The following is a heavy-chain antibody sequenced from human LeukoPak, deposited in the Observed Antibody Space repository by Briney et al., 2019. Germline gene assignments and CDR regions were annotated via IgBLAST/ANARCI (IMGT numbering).Heavy chain of an antibody. CDR2: INPNSGGT. V-gene: IGHV1-2*02. J-gene: IGHJ4*02. Sequence: GASVKVSCKASGYTFTGYYMHWVREAPGQGLEWMGWINPNSGGTNYAQKFQGKVTMTRDTSISTAYMELSRLKSDDTAVYYCARVADSSSWYEYWGQGTLVTVSS. D-gene: IGHD6-13*01. CDR3: ARVADSSSWYEY. CDR1: GYTFTGYY.